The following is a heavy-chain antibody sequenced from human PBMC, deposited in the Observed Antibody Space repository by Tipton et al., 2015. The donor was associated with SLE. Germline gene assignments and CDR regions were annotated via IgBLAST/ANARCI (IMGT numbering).Heavy chain of an antibody. J-gene: IGHJ4*02. CDR3: ARRRGFGTYYFDN. CDR2: IFHSGRI. Sequence: TLSLTCTVVGDFFTGFYWSWVRQSPGKGLEWIAEIFHSGRINYNPSLKSRVSLSIDTSKKQFSLKLTSVNVADTAVYYCARRRGFGTYYFDNWGQGTMVTVSS. CDR1: GDFFTGFY. D-gene: IGHD1-1*01. V-gene: IGHV4-34*12.